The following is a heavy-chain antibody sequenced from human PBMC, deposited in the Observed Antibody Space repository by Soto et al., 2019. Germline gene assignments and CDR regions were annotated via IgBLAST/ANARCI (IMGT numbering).Heavy chain of an antibody. CDR1: GYTFTSYA. J-gene: IGHJ5*02. Sequence: GASVKVSCKASGYTFTSYAMHWVRQAPGQRLEWMGWINAGNGNTKYSQKFQGRVTITRDTSASTAYMELSSLRSEDTAVYYCARALFAARHNNWFDPWGQGTLVTGS. CDR3: ARALFAARHNNWFDP. V-gene: IGHV1-3*01. CDR2: INAGNGNT. D-gene: IGHD6-6*01.